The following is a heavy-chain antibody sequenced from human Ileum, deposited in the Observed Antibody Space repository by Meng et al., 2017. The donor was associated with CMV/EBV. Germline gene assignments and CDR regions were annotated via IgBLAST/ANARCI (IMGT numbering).Heavy chain of an antibody. CDR1: GFTFSSYA. J-gene: IGHJ4*02. CDR2: ISGSGGTI. D-gene: IGHD4-23*01. V-gene: IGHV3-23*01. Sequence: GGSLRLSCAASGFTFSSYAMSWVRQAPGKGLEWVSGISGSGGTISYVDSVKGRFIISRDNAKNTVYLQMNSLRAEDTAFYYCTKSLFGGTDYWGQGTLVTVSS. CDR3: TKSLFGGTDY.